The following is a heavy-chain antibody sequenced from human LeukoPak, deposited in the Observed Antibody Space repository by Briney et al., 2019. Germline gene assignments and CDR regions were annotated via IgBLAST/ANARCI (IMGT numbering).Heavy chain of an antibody. CDR2: ISDTGGST. J-gene: IGHJ4*02. D-gene: IGHD1-26*01. CDR1: GFTFSSYA. V-gene: IGHV3-23*01. CDR3: ARDRDWYSFDS. Sequence: GGSLRLSCAASGFTFSSYAMSWVRQAPGKGLEWVSGISDTGGSTYYADSVKGRFTISRDNAKNSLFLQMNSLRAEDTAVYYCARDRDWYSFDSWGQGTLVTVSS.